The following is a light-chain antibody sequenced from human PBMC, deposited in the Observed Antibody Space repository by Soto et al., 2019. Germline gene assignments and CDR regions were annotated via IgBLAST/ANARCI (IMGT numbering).Light chain of an antibody. CDR2: VNSDGSH. J-gene: IGLJ2*01. V-gene: IGLV4-69*01. CDR3: QTWGDGIVV. CDR1: SGHSSYT. Sequence: QLVLTQSPSASASLGASVKLTCTLSSGHSSYTIAWHQQQPEKGPRYLMKVNSDGSHNKGDGISDRFSGSSSGAERYLTISSLQSEDEADYYCQTWGDGIVVFGGGTKLTVL.